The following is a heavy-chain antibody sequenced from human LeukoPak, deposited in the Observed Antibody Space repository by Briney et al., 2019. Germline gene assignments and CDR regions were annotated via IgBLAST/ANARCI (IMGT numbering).Heavy chain of an antibody. CDR1: GYTFTSYD. CDR2: MNPNSGNT. J-gene: IGHJ5*02. D-gene: IGHD2-2*01. V-gene: IGHV1-8*03. CDR3: ARGGHCSSTSCYRSGFDP. Sequence: GASVKVSCKASGYTFTSYDINWVRQATGQGLEWMGWMNPNSGNTGYAQKFQGRVTITRNTSISTAYMELSSLRSEDTAVYYCARGGHCSSTSCYRSGFDPWGQGTLVTVSS.